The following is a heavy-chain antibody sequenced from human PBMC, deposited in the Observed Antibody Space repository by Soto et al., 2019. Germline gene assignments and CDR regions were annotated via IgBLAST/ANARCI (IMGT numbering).Heavy chain of an antibody. V-gene: IGHV4-59*08. J-gene: IGHJ3*02. CDR3: ARRGGSGGALDI. CDR2: IHYSGST. D-gene: IGHD3-10*01. CDR1: GGSISSYY. Sequence: QVQLQESGPGLVKPSETLSLTCTVSGGSISSYYWSWIRQPPGKGLEWIGYIHYSGSTIYNPSVKSRVTILEDTSNKQFSLKLSSVTAADTAVYYCARRGGSGGALDIWGQGTMVIVSS.